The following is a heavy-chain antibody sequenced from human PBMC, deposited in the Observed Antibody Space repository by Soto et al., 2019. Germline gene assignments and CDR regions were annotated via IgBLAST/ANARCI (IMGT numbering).Heavy chain of an antibody. J-gene: IGHJ4*02. V-gene: IGHV4-31*03. CDR1: GGSISSGGYY. CDR2: IYYSGST. CDR3: ARELGDYGVIDY. D-gene: IGHD4-17*01. Sequence: QVQLQESGPGLVKPSQALSLTCTVSGGSISSGGYYWSWIRQHPGKGLEWIGYIYYSGSTYYNPSLKSRVTISVDTSKNQFSLKLSSVTAAYTAVYYCARELGDYGVIDYWGQGTLVTVSS.